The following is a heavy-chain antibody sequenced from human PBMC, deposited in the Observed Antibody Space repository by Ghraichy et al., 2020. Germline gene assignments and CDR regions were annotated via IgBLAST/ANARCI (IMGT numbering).Heavy chain of an antibody. CDR2: MKEDGSEI. CDR3: ATGGANKGYFQH. J-gene: IGHJ1*01. Sequence: GGSLRLSCATSGFTFSRSSMSWVRQAPGKGLEWVAKMKEDGSEIYYVDSVKGRFTISRDNAENSLYLQMNSLRAEDTAVYYCATGGANKGYFQHWGQGTLVTVSS. CDR1: GFTFSRSS. D-gene: IGHD3-16*01. V-gene: IGHV3-7*01.